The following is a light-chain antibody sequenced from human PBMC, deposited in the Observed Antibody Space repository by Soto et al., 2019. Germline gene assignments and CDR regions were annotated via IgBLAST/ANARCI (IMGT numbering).Light chain of an antibody. CDR1: SSDVGSYNL. CDR2: EGN. J-gene: IGLJ1*01. V-gene: IGLV2-23*01. Sequence: QSALTQPASVSGSPGQSITISCTGTSSDVGSYNLVSWYKQHPGKAPKLMIYEGNQRPPGTSNRFSGSKSGNAASLTISELQAENEADYYCCSYAGSPYVFGTGTKVTV. CDR3: CSYAGSPYV.